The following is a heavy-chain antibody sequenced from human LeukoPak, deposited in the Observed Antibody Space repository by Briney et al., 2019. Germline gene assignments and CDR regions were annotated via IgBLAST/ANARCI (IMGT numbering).Heavy chain of an antibody. V-gene: IGHV3-30*02. CDR3: ATGPAAGNWFDP. Sequence: GGSLRLSCAAAGFTFSTCGMHWVRQSPGKGLEWVAFIRYDGSTTYYADSVKGRFTISRDNSKNSLYLQMNSLRAEDTAVYYCATGPAAGNWFDPWGQGTLVTVSA. J-gene: IGHJ5*02. CDR2: IRYDGSTT. CDR1: GFTFSTCG. D-gene: IGHD6-13*01.